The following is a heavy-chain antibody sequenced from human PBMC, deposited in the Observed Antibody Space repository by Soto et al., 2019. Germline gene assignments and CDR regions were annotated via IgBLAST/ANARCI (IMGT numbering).Heavy chain of an antibody. V-gene: IGHV1-69*13. D-gene: IGHD1-26*01. CDR1: GGTFSSYA. Sequence: ASVKVSCKASGGTFSSYAISWVRQAPGQGLEWMGGIIPIFGTANYAQKFQGRVTITADESTSTAYMELSSLRSEDTAVYYCARVSFRELPRFGYYYYMDVWGKGTTVTVSS. CDR2: IIPIFGTA. CDR3: ARVSFRELPRFGYYYYMDV. J-gene: IGHJ6*03.